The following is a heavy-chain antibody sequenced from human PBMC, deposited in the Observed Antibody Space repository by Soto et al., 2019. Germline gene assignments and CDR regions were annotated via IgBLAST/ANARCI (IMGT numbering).Heavy chain of an antibody. V-gene: IGHV1-69*13. CDR2: IIPIFGTA. D-gene: IGHD3-3*01. CDR3: ASSPPQFGGVITPSNWFDL. Sequence: SVKVSCKAAGGTFSSYAVSWGRQAPRQGLEWMGRIIPIFGTANYAQKFRGRVTITADESTSTAYMELSSLRSEDTAVYYCASSPPQFGGVITPSNWFDLWGQGTLVTVSS. J-gene: IGHJ5*02. CDR1: GGTFSSYA.